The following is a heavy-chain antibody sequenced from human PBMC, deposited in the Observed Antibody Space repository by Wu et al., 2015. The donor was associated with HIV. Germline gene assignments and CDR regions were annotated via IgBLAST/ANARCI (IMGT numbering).Heavy chain of an antibody. V-gene: IGHV1-2*02. CDR1: GYTFTGYY. CDR3: ARDCYYGSGSFHYYYYGMDV. Sequence: QVQLVQSGAEVKRPGASVKVSCKASGYTFTGYYMHWVRQAPGQGLEWMGWINPNSGGTNYAQKFQGRVTMTRDTSISTAYMELSRLRSDDTAVYYCARDCYYGSGSFHYYYYGMDVWGQGTTVTVSS. CDR2: INPNSGGT. D-gene: IGHD3-10*01. J-gene: IGHJ6*02.